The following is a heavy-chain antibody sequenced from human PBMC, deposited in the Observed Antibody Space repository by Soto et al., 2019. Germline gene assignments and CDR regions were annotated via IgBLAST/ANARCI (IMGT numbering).Heavy chain of an antibody. Sequence: PSETLSLTCTVSGGSVSSGSYYWSWIRQPPGKGLEWIGYIYYSGSTNYNPSLKSRVTISVDTSKNQFSLKLSSVTAADTAVYYCARDKSAGTRPDYWGQGTLVTVAS. D-gene: IGHD1-7*01. V-gene: IGHV4-61*01. CDR2: IYYSGST. CDR1: GGSVSSGSYY. CDR3: ARDKSAGTRPDY. J-gene: IGHJ4*02.